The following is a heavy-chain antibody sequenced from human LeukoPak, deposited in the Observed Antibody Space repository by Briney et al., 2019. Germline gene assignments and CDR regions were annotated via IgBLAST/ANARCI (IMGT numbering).Heavy chain of an antibody. J-gene: IGHJ3*02. D-gene: IGHD3-3*01. V-gene: IGHV4-31*03. CDR1: GGSISSGGYY. CDR3: ARSTSTYYDFWSGRLDAFDI. CDR2: IYYSGST. Sequence: SETLSLTCTVSGGSISSGGYYWSWIRQHPGKGLEWIGYIYYSGSTYYNPSLKSRVTISVDTSKNQFSLKLSSVTAADTAVYYCARSTSTYYDFWSGRLDAFDIWGQGTMVTVSS.